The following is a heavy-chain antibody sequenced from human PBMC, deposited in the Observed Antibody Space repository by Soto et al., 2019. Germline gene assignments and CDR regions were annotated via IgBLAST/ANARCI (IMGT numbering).Heavy chain of an antibody. CDR3: ARDDYGDAGGWFDP. V-gene: IGHV4-61*01. D-gene: IGHD4-17*01. J-gene: IGHJ5*02. Sequence: SETLSLTCTVSGGSVSSGSYYWSWIRQPPGKGLEWIGYIYYSGSTNYNPSLKSRVTISVDTSKNQFSLKLSSVTAADTAVYYCARDDYGDAGGWFDPWGQGTLVTVSS. CDR1: GGSVSSGSYY. CDR2: IYYSGST.